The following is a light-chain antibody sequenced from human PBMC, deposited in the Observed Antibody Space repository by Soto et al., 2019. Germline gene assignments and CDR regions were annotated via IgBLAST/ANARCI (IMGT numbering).Light chain of an antibody. J-gene: IGLJ1*01. CDR3: SSYTSSSLYV. CDR2: EVS. CDR1: SSDVGGYNY. V-gene: IGLV2-14*01. Sequence: SVLTQPASVSGSPGQSITISCTGTSSDVGGYNYVSWYQQHPGKAPKLMIYEVSNRPSGVSNRFSGSKSGNTASLTISGLQAEDEADYYCSSYTSSSLYVFGNGTKVTVL.